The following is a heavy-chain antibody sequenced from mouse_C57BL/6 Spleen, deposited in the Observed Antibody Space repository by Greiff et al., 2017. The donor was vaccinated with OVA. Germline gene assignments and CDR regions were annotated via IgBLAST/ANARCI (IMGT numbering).Heavy chain of an antibody. CDR2: ISDGGSYT. D-gene: IGHD2-2*01. CDR3: AREGLRRYFDV. J-gene: IGHJ1*03. Sequence: EVQLVESGGGLVKPGGSLKLSCAASGFTFSSYAMSWVRQTPEQRLEWVATISDGGSYTYYPDNVKGRFTISRDNAKNNLYLQMSHLKSEDTAMYYGAREGLRRYFDVWGTGTTVTVSS. V-gene: IGHV5-4*01. CDR1: GFTFSSYA.